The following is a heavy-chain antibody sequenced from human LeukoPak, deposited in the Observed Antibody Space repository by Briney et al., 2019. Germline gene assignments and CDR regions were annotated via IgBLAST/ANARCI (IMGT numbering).Heavy chain of an antibody. V-gene: IGHV4-34*01. CDR1: GFTFSDYY. D-gene: IGHD6-13*01. Sequence: GSLRLSCAASGFTFSDYYMSWIRQAPGKGLEWIGSIYYSGSTYYNPSLKSRVTISVDTSKNQFSLKLSSVTAADTAVYYCARGSKVFGYSQAPFDYWGQGTLVTVSS. J-gene: IGHJ4*02. CDR3: ARGSKVFGYSQAPFDY. CDR2: IYYSGST.